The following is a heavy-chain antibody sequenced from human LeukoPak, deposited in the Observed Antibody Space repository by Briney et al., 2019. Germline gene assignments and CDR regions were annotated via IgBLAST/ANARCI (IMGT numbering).Heavy chain of an antibody. CDR2: ISAYNGNT. CDR3: ARYFRGGNAFDI. D-gene: IGHD1-26*01. CDR1: GGTFSSYA. J-gene: IGHJ3*02. V-gene: IGHV1-18*01. Sequence: ASVKVSCKASGGTFSSYAISWVRQAPGQGLEWMGWISAYNGNTNYAQKLQGRVTMTTDTSTSTAYMELRSLRSDDTAVYYCARYFRGGNAFDIWGQGTMVTVSS.